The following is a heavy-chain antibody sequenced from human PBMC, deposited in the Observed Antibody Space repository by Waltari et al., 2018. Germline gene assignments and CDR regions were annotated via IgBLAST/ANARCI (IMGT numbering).Heavy chain of an antibody. CDR2: IYYSGST. CDR3: ASGNYDFWGAGGFDI. J-gene: IGHJ3*02. CDR1: GGSISSYY. D-gene: IGHD3-3*01. Sequence: QVQLQESGPGLVKPSETLSLTCTVSGGSISSYYWSWIRQPPGKGLEWIGYIYYSGSTNYNPSLRSRVTISVDTSKNQFSLKLSSVTAADTAVYYCASGNYDFWGAGGFDIWGQGTMVTVSS. V-gene: IGHV4-59*08.